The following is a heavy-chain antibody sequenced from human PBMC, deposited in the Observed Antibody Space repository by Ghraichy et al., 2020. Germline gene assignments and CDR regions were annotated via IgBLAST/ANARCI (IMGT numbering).Heavy chain of an antibody. Sequence: ASVKVSCKSSGYTFIDHHMHWLRQAPGQGLEWMGWIIPTSGGTNYAQKFQGRVTMTRDTSISTVYMELSSLRSDDTAIYYCAVGTLAYWGQGTLVTVSS. J-gene: IGHJ4*02. CDR3: AVGTLAY. CDR2: IIPTSGGT. V-gene: IGHV1-2*02. D-gene: IGHD1-1*01. CDR1: GYTFIDHH.